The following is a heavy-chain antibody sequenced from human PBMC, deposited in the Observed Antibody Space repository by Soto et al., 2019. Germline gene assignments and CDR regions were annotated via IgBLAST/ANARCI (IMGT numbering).Heavy chain of an antibody. Sequence: RASVKVSCQSSGYNFTRFGISWVRQAPGQGLEWMGIINTSGGNTSYAQKFQGRVTMTRDTSTSTVYMELSSLRSEDTAVYYCARDLDQVTMVRGVIGFDYWGQGTLVTVSS. CDR3: ARDLDQVTMVRGVIGFDY. J-gene: IGHJ4*02. D-gene: IGHD3-10*01. CDR2: INTSGGNT. V-gene: IGHV1-46*01. CDR1: GYNFTRFG.